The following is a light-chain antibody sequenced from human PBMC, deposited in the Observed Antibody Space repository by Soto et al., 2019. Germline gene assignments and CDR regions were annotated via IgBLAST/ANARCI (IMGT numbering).Light chain of an antibody. CDR2: QVF. J-gene: IGLJ1*01. CDR1: SSDVGGYDY. CDR3: SSYTTSSSYV. V-gene: IGLV2-14*01. Sequence: QSALTQPASVSGTPGQSITMSCTGTSSDVGGYDYVSWYQQHPGEVPKLLIYQVFSRASGVSNRFSGSKSGNTASLTISGLQADDEADYYCSSYTTSSSYVFGTGTKVTV.